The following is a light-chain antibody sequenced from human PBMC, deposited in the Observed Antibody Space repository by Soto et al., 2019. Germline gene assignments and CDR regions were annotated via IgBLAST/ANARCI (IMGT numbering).Light chain of an antibody. CDR3: QQYGSSPWT. CDR1: QSVNIN. Sequence: EVVMTQSPANLAVSPGESATLSCWASQSVNINLAWYYQKPGQAPRLLIYGASSRATGIPDRFSGSGSGTDFTLTISRLEPEDFAVYYCQQYGSSPWTFGQGTKVDIK. J-gene: IGKJ1*01. V-gene: IGKV3-20*01. CDR2: GAS.